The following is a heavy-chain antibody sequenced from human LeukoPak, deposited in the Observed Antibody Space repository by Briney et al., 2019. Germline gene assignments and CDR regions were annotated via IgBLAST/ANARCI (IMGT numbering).Heavy chain of an antibody. CDR3: ARFYGEYYYDSSGYSGFDY. V-gene: IGHV4-61*02. CDR1: GGSISSGTYY. CDR2: IFTSGST. J-gene: IGHJ4*02. D-gene: IGHD3-22*01. Sequence: ASETLSLTCTVSGGSISSGTYYWSWIRQPAGRGLEWIGRIFTSGSTNYIPSLKSRVTISVDTSKNQFSLKLSSVTAADTAVYYCARFYGEYYYDSSGYSGFDYWGQGTLVTVSS.